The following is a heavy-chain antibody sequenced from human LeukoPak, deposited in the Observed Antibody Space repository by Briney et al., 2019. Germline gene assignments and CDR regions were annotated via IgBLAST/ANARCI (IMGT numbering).Heavy chain of an antibody. CDR1: AFTFTCYA. Sequence: PGGSLRLSCRASAFTFTCYAVSWVRQAPGKGLEWVSLISGTGGSTYYADSVKGRFTISRDNSRNTLFLQMNSLRAEDTAVYYCATDRATQYFDYWGQGTLVSVSS. J-gene: IGHJ4*02. CDR2: ISGTGGST. CDR3: ATDRATQYFDY. D-gene: IGHD2-15*01. V-gene: IGHV3-23*01.